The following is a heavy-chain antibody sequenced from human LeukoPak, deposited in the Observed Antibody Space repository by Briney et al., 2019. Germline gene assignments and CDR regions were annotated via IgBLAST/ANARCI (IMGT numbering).Heavy chain of an antibody. Sequence: SQTLSLTCTVSGGSISSGGYYWSWIRQHPGKGLEWIGYIYYSGSTYYNPSLKNRVTISVDTSKNRFSLKLSSVTAADTAVYYCARNRVDTAMVVFDYWGQGTLVTVSS. D-gene: IGHD5-18*01. J-gene: IGHJ4*02. CDR2: IYYSGST. CDR3: ARNRVDTAMVVFDY. CDR1: GGSISSGGYY. V-gene: IGHV4-31*03.